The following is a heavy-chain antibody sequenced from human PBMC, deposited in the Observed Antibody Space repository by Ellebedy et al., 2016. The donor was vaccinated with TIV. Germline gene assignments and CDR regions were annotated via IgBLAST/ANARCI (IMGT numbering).Heavy chain of an antibody. Sequence: MPSETLSLTCTVSDGSISSSSYYWGWIRQPPGKGLEWFGSIYYSGSTYYNPSLKSRVTISVDTSKNQFSLRLSSVTAADTAVYYCAGVVVVASSYGNWFDPWGQGTLVTVSS. V-gene: IGHV4-39*01. J-gene: IGHJ5*02. D-gene: IGHD2-15*01. CDR3: AGVVVVASSYGNWFDP. CDR1: DGSISSSSYY. CDR2: IYYSGST.